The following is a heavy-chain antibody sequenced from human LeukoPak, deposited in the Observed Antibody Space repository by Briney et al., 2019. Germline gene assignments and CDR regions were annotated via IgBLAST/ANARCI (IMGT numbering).Heavy chain of an antibody. D-gene: IGHD3-10*01. CDR1: GFIFSSYS. Sequence: PGGSLRLSCAASGFIFSSYSMNWVRQAPGKGLEWVSYISSSSSTIYYADSVKGRFTISRDNAKNSLYLQMNSLRAEDTAVYYCAKVPDYYGSGRYHWGQGTLVTASS. J-gene: IGHJ4*02. CDR3: AKVPDYYGSGRYH. CDR2: ISSSSSTI. V-gene: IGHV3-48*04.